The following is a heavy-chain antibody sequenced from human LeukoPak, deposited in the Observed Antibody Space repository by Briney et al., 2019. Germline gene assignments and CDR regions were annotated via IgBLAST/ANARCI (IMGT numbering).Heavy chain of an antibody. CDR1: GFTFTTYA. J-gene: IGHJ4*02. CDR2: ISGRGDST. D-gene: IGHD1-7*01. V-gene: IGHV3-23*01. CDR3: AKDRWDNRNYDFDY. Sequence: GGSLRLSCAASGFTFTTYAMSWVRQAPGKGLEWVSGISGRGDSTNYADSVTGRFTISRDNSKNTLYLQMNSLRAEDTAVYYCAKDRWDNRNYDFDYWGQGTLVTVSS.